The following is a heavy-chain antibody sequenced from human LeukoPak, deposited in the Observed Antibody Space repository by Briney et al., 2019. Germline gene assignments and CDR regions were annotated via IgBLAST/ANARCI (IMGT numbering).Heavy chain of an antibody. Sequence: SSETLSLTCAVYGGSFSGYYWSWIRQPPGKGLEWIGEINHSGSTNYNPSLKSRVTISVDTSKNQFSLKLSSVTAADTAVYYCARSAVVVAGTKKYNWFDPWGQGTLVTVSS. D-gene: IGHD6-19*01. V-gene: IGHV4-34*01. CDR3: ARSAVVVAGTKKYNWFDP. CDR1: GGSFSGYY. J-gene: IGHJ5*02. CDR2: INHSGST.